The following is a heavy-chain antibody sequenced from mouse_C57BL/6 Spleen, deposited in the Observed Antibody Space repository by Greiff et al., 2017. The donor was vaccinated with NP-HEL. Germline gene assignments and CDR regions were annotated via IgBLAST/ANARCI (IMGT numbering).Heavy chain of an antibody. V-gene: IGHV1-69*01. J-gene: IGHJ1*03. D-gene: IGHD4-1*01. CDR3: ARWEGISWDWYFDV. CDR2: IDPSDSYT. Sequence: QVQLQQPGAELVMPGASVKLSCKASGYTFTSYWMHWVKQRPGQGLEWIGEIDPSDSYTNYNQKFKGKSTLTVDKSSSTAYMQLSSLTSEDSAVYYCARWEGISWDWYFDVWGTGTTVTVSS. CDR1: GYTFTSYW.